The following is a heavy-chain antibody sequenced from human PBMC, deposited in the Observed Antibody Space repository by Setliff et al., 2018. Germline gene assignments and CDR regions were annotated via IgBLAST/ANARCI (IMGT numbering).Heavy chain of an antibody. Sequence: ASVKVSCKASGYTFSNYGITWVRQAPGQGLEWMGWISAYSGNTKYAQKLQGRVTMTTDTSTTTAYLELRSLTSDDTAVYYCARDVGYTYGLDFGGQGTLVTVSS. CDR3: ARDVGYTYGLDF. J-gene: IGHJ4*02. CDR1: GYTFSNYG. V-gene: IGHV1-18*01. CDR2: ISAYSGNT. D-gene: IGHD5-18*01.